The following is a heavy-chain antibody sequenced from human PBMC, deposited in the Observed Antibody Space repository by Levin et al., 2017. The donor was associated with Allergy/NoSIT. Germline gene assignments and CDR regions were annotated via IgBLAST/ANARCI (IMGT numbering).Heavy chain of an antibody. V-gene: IGHV4-34*01. Sequence: PSETLSLTCAVYGGSFSGYYWSWIRQPPGKGLEWIGEINHSGSTNYNPSLTRRVTISVDTSKNQFSVKLSSVTAADTAVYYWASLLTGTTAGTDVDYWGQGTLVTVSS. D-gene: IGHD4-17*01. CDR1: GGSFSGYY. J-gene: IGHJ4*02. CDR2: INHSGST. CDR3: ASLLTGTTAGTDVDY.